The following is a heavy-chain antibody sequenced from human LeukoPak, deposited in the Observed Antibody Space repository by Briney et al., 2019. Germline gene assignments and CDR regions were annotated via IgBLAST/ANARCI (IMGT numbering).Heavy chain of an antibody. CDR1: GFTFSSYA. Sequence: PGGSLRLSRAASGFTFSSYAIHWVRQAPGKGLEWVAVILYDGSNKYYADSVKGRFTISRDNSKNTLYLQMNSLRAEDTAVYYCARGRGAGYDILTGFGYAMDVWGQGTTVTVSS. CDR3: ARGRGAGYDILTGFGYAMDV. J-gene: IGHJ6*02. CDR2: ILYDGSNK. V-gene: IGHV3-30-3*01. D-gene: IGHD3-9*01.